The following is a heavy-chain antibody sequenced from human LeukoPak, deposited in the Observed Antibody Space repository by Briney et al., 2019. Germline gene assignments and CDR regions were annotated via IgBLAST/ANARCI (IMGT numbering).Heavy chain of an antibody. CDR1: GGSISSYY. V-gene: IGHV4-59*08. J-gene: IGHJ5*02. CDR2: IYYSGST. Sequence: TSSETLSHTCTVSGGSISSYYWSWIRQPPGKGLEWIGYIYYSGSTNYNPSLKSRVTISVDTSKNQFSLKLSSVTAADTAVYYCARQRNWFDPWGQGTLVTVSS. CDR3: ARQRNWFDP.